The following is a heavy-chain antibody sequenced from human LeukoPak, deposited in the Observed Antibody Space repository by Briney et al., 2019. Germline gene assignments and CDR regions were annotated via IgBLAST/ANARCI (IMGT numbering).Heavy chain of an antibody. D-gene: IGHD6-6*01. CDR1: GGSISSSSYY. CDR2: INHSGST. Sequence: SDTLSLTCTVSGGSISSSSYYWGWIRQPPGKGLEWIGEINHSGSTNYNPSLKSRVTISVDTSKNQFSLKVSSVTAADTAVYYCARRIAARPRGYWFDPWGQGTLVTVSS. J-gene: IGHJ5*02. V-gene: IGHV4-39*07. CDR3: ARRIAARPRGYWFDP.